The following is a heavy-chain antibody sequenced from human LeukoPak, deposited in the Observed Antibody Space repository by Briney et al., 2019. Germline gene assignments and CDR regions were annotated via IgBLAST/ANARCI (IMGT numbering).Heavy chain of an antibody. CDR1: GGSISSYY. Sequence: KTSETLSLTCTVSGGSISSYYWSWIRQPPGKGLEWIGYIYYSGSTNYNPSLKSRVTISVDTSKNQFSLKPSSVTAADTAVYYCAGPDYYFDYWGQGTLVTVSS. CDR2: IYYSGST. CDR3: AGPDYYFDY. V-gene: IGHV4-59*08. J-gene: IGHJ4*02.